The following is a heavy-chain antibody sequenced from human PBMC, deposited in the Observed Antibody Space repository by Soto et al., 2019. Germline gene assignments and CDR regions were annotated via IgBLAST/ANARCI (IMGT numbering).Heavy chain of an antibody. Sequence: GPGPEPPSETLSLTCAVYGGSFSGYYWSWIRQPPGKGLEWIGEINHSGSTNYNPSLKSRVTISVDTSKNQFSLKLTSVTAAETAVYYCVRTARQGAVAPHWFDRWGQGTQVTVLL. J-gene: IGHJ5*02. V-gene: IGHV4-34*01. CDR1: GGSFSGYY. CDR3: VRTARQGAVAPHWFDR. D-gene: IGHD2-21*02. CDR2: INHSGST.